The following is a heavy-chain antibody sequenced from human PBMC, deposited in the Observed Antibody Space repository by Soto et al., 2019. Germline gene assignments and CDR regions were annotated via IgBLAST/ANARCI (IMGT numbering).Heavy chain of an antibody. CDR1: GFTFSSYS. CDR2: ISSSSSYI. J-gene: IGHJ6*02. D-gene: IGHD2-2*01. CDR3: ARGPCSSTSCYYYYYGMDV. Sequence: GGSLRLSCAASGFTFSSYSMNWVRQAPGKGLEWVSSISSSSSYIYYADSVKGRFTISRDNAKNSLYLQMNSLRAEDTAVYYCARGPCSSTSCYYYYYGMDVWGQGTTVTVSS. V-gene: IGHV3-21*01.